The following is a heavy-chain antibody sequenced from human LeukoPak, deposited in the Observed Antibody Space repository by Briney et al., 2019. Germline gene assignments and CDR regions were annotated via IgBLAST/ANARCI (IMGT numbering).Heavy chain of an antibody. CDR2: IYYSGST. CDR3: ARLVGALTSYYFDY. CDR1: GGSISSYY. V-gene: IGHV4-59*01. J-gene: IGHJ4*02. D-gene: IGHD1-26*01. Sequence: SETLSLTCTVSGGSISSYYWSWIRQPPGKGLEWIGYIYYSGSTNYNPSLKSRVTISVDTSKNQFSLKLSSVTAADTAVYYCARLVGALTSYYFDYWGQGTLVTVSS.